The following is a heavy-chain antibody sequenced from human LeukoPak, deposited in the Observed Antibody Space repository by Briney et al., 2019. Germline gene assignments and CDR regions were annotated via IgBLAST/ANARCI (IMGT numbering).Heavy chain of an antibody. CDR1: GFTFSSYS. D-gene: IGHD3-10*01. CDR3: ARDLAGHYYGSGSSFDY. Sequence: GGSLRLSCAASGFTFSSYSMNWVRQAPGKGLEWVSYISSSSSSTIYYADSVKGRFTISRDNAKNSLYLQMNSLRAEDTAVYYCARDLAGHYYGSGSSFDYWGQGTLVTVS. J-gene: IGHJ4*02. V-gene: IGHV3-48*04. CDR2: ISSSSSSTI.